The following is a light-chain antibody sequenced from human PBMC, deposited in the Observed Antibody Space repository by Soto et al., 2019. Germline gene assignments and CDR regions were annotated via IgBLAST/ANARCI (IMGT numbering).Light chain of an antibody. CDR3: QQYSSSRT. Sequence: EIVMTQSPATLSLSPWERATLSCRASQSVSSNHLAWYQQKPGQAPRLLIYGGSSRATGIPVRFSGSGSETDFTLTITRLEPEDFAVYYCQQYSSSRTFGQGTKVDIK. CDR2: GGS. J-gene: IGKJ1*01. CDR1: QSVSSNH. V-gene: IGKV3-20*01.